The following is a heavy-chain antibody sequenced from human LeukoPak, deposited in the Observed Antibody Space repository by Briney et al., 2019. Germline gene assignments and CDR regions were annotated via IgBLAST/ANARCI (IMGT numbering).Heavy chain of an antibody. CDR3: ARVRGNVDTAMVTLDY. CDR1: GFTFDDYG. J-gene: IGHJ4*02. V-gene: IGHV3-20*04. Sequence: GYLRLSCAASGFTFDDYGMSWVRQAPGKGLEWVSGINWNGGSTGYADSVKGRFTISRANAKNSLYLQMNSLRAEDTALYYCARVRGNVDTAMVTLDYWGQGTLVTVSS. CDR2: INWNGGST. D-gene: IGHD5-18*01.